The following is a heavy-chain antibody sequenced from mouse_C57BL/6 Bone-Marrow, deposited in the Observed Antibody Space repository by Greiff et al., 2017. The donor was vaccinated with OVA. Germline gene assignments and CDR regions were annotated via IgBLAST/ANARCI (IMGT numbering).Heavy chain of an antibody. D-gene: IGHD2-4*01. Sequence: VQLQQSGAELVKPGASVKMSCKASGYAFSSSWMNWVKQRPGKGLEWIGRIYPGSGGTTYNGKFKGKATLTADKSSSTAYMQRSSLTSEDSAVYVCARGHDYGTEDYWGQGTSVTVSS. CDR1: GYAFSSSW. CDR2: IYPGSGGT. V-gene: IGHV1-82*01. CDR3: ARGHDYGTEDY. J-gene: IGHJ4*01.